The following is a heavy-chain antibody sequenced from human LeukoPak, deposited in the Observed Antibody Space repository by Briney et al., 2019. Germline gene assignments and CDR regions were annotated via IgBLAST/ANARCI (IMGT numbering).Heavy chain of an antibody. V-gene: IGHV3-7*01. CDR2: IKQDGSEK. J-gene: IGHJ4*02. Sequence: GGSLRPSCAASGFTFSSYWMSWVRQAPGKGPEGVANIKQDGSEKHYVDSVKGRFTISRDNAKDSLYLQMNSLRAEDTAVYYCATAAYNWNYYFDYWGQGTLVSVSS. CDR3: ATAAYNWNYYFDY. D-gene: IGHD1-7*01. CDR1: GFTFSSYW.